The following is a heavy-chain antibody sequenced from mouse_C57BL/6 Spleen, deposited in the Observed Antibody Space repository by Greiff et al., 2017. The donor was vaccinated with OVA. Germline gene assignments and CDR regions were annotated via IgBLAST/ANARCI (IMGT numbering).Heavy chain of an antibody. CDR1: GYTFTDYY. CDR2: IFPGSGST. D-gene: IGHD1-1*01. CDR3: ARRPHYYGSRDAMDY. Sequence: LQESGPELVKPGASVKISCKASGYTFTDYYINWVKQRPGQGLEWIGWIFPGSGSTYYNEKFKGKATLTVDKSSSTAYMLLSSLTSEDSAVYFCARRPHYYGSRDAMDYWGQGTSVTVSS. J-gene: IGHJ4*01. V-gene: IGHV1-75*01.